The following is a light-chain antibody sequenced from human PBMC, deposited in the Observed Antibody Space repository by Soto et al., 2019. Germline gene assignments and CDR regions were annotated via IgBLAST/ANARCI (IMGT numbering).Light chain of an antibody. CDR1: QSVSSY. Sequence: EIVLTQSPATLSLSPGERATLSCRASQSVSSYLAWYQQKPGQAPRLLIYDASNRATGIPARFSGSGSGTDFTLTVSSLAPEHFAIYYCQQRSNWPPVTFGGGTKVEIK. V-gene: IGKV3-11*01. J-gene: IGKJ4*01. CDR2: DAS. CDR3: QQRSNWPPVT.